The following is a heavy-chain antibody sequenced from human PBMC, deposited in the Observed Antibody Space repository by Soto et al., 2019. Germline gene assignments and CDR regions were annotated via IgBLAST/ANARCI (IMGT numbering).Heavy chain of an antibody. CDR2: SSDTGKSYST. J-gene: IGHJ4*02. CDR3: TRSLPGTTSSDY. CDR1: GFTFSDYY. V-gene: IGHV3-72*01. D-gene: IGHD1-7*01. Sequence: EVQLVESGGGLVQPGGSLRLSCAGSGFTFSDYYIDWVRQAPGKGLEWVGRSSDTGKSYSTDYAASVKGRFTISRDASKNSLYLQMSGLKTEDTALYYCTRSLPGTTSSDYWGQGTLVTVSS.